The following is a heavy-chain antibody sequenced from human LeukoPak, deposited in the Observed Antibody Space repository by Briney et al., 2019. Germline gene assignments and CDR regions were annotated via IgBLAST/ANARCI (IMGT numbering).Heavy chain of an antibody. CDR3: ARGYSFPCCGDV. D-gene: IGHD5-18*01. J-gene: IGHJ6*02. Sequence: ASVKVSCKASGYTFASYDINWVRQATGQGLEWMGWMNPNSGNTGYAQKFQGRVTMTRNTSISTAYMELSSLRSEDTAVYYCARGYSFPCCGDVWGQGTTVTVSS. CDR2: MNPNSGNT. V-gene: IGHV1-8*01. CDR1: GYTFASYD.